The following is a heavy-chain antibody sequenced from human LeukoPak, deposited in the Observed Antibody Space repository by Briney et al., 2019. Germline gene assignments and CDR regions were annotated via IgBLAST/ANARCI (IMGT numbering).Heavy chain of an antibody. Sequence: ASVKVSCKASGYTFTSYDINWLRQATGQGLEWMGWMNPNSGNTGYAQKFQGRVTMTRNTSISTAYMELSSLRSEDTAVYYCARGPDYSNLFYYYYYGMDVWGQGTTVTVSS. J-gene: IGHJ6*02. CDR3: ARGPDYSNLFYYYYYGMDV. CDR2: MNPNSGNT. D-gene: IGHD4-11*01. CDR1: GYTFTSYD. V-gene: IGHV1-8*01.